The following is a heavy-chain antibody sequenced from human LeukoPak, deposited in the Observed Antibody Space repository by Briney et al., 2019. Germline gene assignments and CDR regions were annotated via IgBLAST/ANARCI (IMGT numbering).Heavy chain of an antibody. CDR1: GDSFSGYY. CDR2: INHVGRT. V-gene: IGHV4-34*01. D-gene: IGHD6-19*01. J-gene: IGHJ4*02. CDR3: ARGRKQWLVAHHDY. Sequence: SETLSLTCAVYGDSFSGYYWAWIRQPPGKGLEWIGEINHVGRTNYNPSLKSRVSMSVDTSKSQFSLNLSSVTAADTAVYYCARGRKQWLVAHHDYWGQGTLVTVSS.